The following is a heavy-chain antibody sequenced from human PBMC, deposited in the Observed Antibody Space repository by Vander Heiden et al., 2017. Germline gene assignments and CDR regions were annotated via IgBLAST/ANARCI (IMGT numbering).Heavy chain of an antibody. Sequence: QVQLVESGGGVVQPGRSLRLSCAASGFTFSSYGMHWVRQAPGKGLEWVAVISYDGSNKYDADSVKGRFTISRDNSKNTLYLQMNSLRAEDTAVYYCAKDLGAGQGTWGQGTLVTVSS. V-gene: IGHV3-30*18. D-gene: IGHD3-10*01. CDR2: ISYDGSNK. CDR3: AKDLGAGQGT. CDR1: GFTFSSYG. J-gene: IGHJ5*02.